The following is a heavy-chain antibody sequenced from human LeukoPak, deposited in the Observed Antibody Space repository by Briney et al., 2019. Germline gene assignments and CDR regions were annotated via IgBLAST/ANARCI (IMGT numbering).Heavy chain of an antibody. D-gene: IGHD2-15*01. Sequence: GESLKISCRGSGYSFTTYWIGWVRQMPGKGLEWMGIIYPGDSDTRYSPSFQGQVTMSADKSINTAYLQWSSLKASDTAMYYCARRQGCSSSSCPPDSWGQGTLVSVSS. V-gene: IGHV5-51*01. J-gene: IGHJ4*02. CDR2: IYPGDSDT. CDR3: ARRQGCSSSSCPPDS. CDR1: GYSFTTYW.